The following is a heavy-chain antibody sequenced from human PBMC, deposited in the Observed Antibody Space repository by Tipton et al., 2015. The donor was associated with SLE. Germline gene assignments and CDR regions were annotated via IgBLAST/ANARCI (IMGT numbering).Heavy chain of an antibody. CDR2: IRSKAYGGTT. CDR3: AGSSRWYFDL. CDR1: GFTFGDYA. Sequence: SLRLSCTASGFTFGDYAMSWFRQAPGKGLEWVGFIRSKAYGGTTEYAASVKGRFTISRDDSKSIAYLQMNSLRAEDTAVYYCAGSSRWYFDLWGRGTLVTVSS. V-gene: IGHV3-49*03. J-gene: IGHJ2*01. D-gene: IGHD6-6*01.